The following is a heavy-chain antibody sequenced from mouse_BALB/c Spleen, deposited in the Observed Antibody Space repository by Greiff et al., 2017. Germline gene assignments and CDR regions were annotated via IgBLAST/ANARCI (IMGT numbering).Heavy chain of an antibody. V-gene: IGHV5-9-4*01. Sequence: EVKLMESGGGLVKPGGSLKLSCAASGFTFSSYAMSWVRQSPEKRLEWVAEISSGGSYTYYPDTVTGRFTISRDNAKNTLYLEMSSLRSEDTAMYYCARGGYGYAMDYWGQGTSVTVSS. CDR3: ARGGYGYAMDY. D-gene: IGHD2-14*01. J-gene: IGHJ4*01. CDR1: GFTFSSYA. CDR2: ISSGGSYT.